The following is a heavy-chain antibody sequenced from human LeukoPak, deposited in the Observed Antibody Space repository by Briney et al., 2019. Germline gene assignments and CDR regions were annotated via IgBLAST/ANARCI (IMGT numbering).Heavy chain of an antibody. CDR1: GYSFTGYY. V-gene: IGHV1-2*02. J-gene: IGHJ4*02. Sequence: ASVKVSCKTSGYSFTGYYMQWVRQAPGQGLEWMGWINPNSGVSNYAQKFQGRVTMTTDTSISTAYMELSRLRSDDTAVYYCARDNDSRDPPHFDYWGQGTLVTVSA. CDR3: ARDNDSRDPPHFDY. D-gene: IGHD3-16*01. CDR2: INPNSGVS.